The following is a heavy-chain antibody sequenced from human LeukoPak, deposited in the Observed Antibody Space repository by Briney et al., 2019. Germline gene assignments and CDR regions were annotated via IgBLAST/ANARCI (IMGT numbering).Heavy chain of an antibody. CDR3: ARERSGGNDY. CDR1: GLTYRNYP. J-gene: IGHJ4*02. CDR2: ICGKGGRI. Sequence: GGPVSLSCGVWGLTYRNYPKQWLRQATGKGVEYVSSICGKGGRIHYATSMNGRFTIPRVNPKDTLYLQMGSLRAEDMGVYYCARERSGGNDYWGQRTLVTVSS. V-gene: IGHV3-64*01. D-gene: IGHD4-23*01.